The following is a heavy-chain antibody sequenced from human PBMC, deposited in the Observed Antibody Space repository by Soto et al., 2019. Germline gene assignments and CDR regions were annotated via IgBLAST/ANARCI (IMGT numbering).Heavy chain of an antibody. CDR2: INHSGST. V-gene: IGHV4-34*01. CDR1: GGSFSGYY. Sequence: QVQLQQWGAGLLKPSETLSLTCAVYGGSFSGYYWSWIRQPPGKGLEWIGEINHSGSTNYNPSLKSRVTISVDTSKNQFALKLSTVTAADTAVYCCARGEPSHYELWGQGTLVTVS. CDR3: ARGEPSHYEL. J-gene: IGHJ4*02. D-gene: IGHD2-2*01.